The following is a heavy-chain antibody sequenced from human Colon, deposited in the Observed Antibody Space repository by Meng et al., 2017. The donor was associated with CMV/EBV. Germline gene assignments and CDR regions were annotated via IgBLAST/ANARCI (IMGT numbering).Heavy chain of an antibody. V-gene: IGHV4-4*07. CDR1: GGYLNDFY. D-gene: IGHD3-10*01. CDR2: IFPTGSA. J-gene: IGHJ5*02. Sequence: QVQLQGSGPGLGTPSETLSRTCTVSGGYLNDFYWNWIRQPVGKGPEWIGRIFPTGSAYYNSSLNSRVTMSVDTSKNQFSLKLTSVTAADTAVYYCARDSDGSGTFSYWFDPWGQGTLVTVSS. CDR3: ARDSDGSGTFSYWFDP.